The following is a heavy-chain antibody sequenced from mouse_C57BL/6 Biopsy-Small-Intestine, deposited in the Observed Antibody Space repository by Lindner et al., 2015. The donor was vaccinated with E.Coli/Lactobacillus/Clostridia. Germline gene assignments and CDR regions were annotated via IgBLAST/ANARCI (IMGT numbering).Heavy chain of an antibody. CDR1: GYTFRDYG. Sequence: SVKVSCKASGYTFRDYGIHWVRQAPDKVLSGWAGSTLAMVTQIFKKLEGRVTITSDTSASTVYMELSSLTSEDTAVYFCARDPSPDSTGWNPFDYWGQGTLVTVSS. D-gene: IGHD3-3*01. CDR3: ARDPSPDSTGWNPFDY. J-gene: IGHJ4*01. CDR2: STLAMVT. V-gene: IGHV1-84*02.